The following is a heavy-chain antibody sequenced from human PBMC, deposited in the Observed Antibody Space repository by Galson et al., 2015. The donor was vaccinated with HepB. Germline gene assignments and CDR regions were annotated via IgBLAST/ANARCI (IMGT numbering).Heavy chain of an antibody. J-gene: IGHJ4*02. V-gene: IGHV3-21*01. Sequence: SLRLSCAASGSTFSSYSMNWVRQAPGKGLEWVSSISSSSSYIYYADSVKGRFTISRDNAKNSLYLQMNSLRAEDTAVYYCARWQGIVVVPALEGLDYWGQGTLVTVSS. CDR3: ARWQGIVVVPALEGLDY. D-gene: IGHD2-2*01. CDR2: ISSSSSYI. CDR1: GSTFSSYS.